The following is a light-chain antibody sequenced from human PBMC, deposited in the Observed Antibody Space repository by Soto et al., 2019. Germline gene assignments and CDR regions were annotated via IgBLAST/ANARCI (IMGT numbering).Light chain of an antibody. CDR3: QQSYSTPWT. V-gene: IGKV1-39*01. CDR2: AAS. J-gene: IGKJ1*01. Sequence: DIQMTKSPSSLSASVGDRVTITCRASQSISSYLNWYQQKPGKAPKLLIYAASSLQIGVPSGFSGSGSGTDFTRTISSLQPEDFATYYCQQSYSTPWTFCQGNKVEIK. CDR1: QSISSY.